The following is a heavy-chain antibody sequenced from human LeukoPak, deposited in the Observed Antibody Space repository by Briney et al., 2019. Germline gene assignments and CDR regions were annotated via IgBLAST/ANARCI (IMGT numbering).Heavy chain of an antibody. CDR2: ISYDGSNK. V-gene: IGHV3-30-3*01. Sequence: GGSLRLSCAASGFAFSSYAMHWVRQAPGKGLEWVAVISYDGSNKYYADSVKGRFTISRDNSKNTLYLQMNSLRAEDTAVYYCARDSGDTAMGPLDYWGQGTLVTVSS. CDR1: GFAFSSYA. CDR3: ARDSGDTAMGPLDY. D-gene: IGHD5-18*01. J-gene: IGHJ4*02.